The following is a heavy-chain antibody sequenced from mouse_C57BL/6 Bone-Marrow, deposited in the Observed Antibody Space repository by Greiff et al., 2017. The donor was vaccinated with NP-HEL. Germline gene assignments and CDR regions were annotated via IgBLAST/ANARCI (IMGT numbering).Heavy chain of an antibody. CDR2: IDPETGGT. D-gene: IGHD4-1*01. Sequence: QVQLQQSGAELVRPGASVTLSCKASGYTFTDYEMHWVKQTPVHGLEWIGAIDPETGGTAYNQKFKGKAILTADKSSSTAYMELRSLTSEDSAVYYCTSLPLGPYWYFDVWGTGTTVTVSS. V-gene: IGHV1-15*01. CDR3: TSLPLGPYWYFDV. CDR1: GYTFTDYE. J-gene: IGHJ1*03.